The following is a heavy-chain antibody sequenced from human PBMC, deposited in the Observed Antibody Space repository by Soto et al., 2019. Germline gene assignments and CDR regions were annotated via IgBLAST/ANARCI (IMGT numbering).Heavy chain of an antibody. J-gene: IGHJ4*02. CDR1: GFTFSSYG. CDR3: ARDGDVNTGFGKDY. V-gene: IGHV3-33*01. CDR2: IWHDGGNK. Sequence: GGSLRLSCAASGFTFSSYGMHWVRQAPGKGLEWVAFIWHDGGNKFYAESVKGRFTISRDNSKNTLYLQMTSLSAEDTAMYYCARDGDVNTGFGKDYWGQGTLVTVPQ. D-gene: IGHD3-16*01.